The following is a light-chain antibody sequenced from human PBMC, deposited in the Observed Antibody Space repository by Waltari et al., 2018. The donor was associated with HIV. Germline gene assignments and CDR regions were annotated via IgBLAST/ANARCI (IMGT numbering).Light chain of an antibody. CDR1: QSVSANF. J-gene: IGKJ1*01. CDR2: GAS. V-gene: IGKV3-20*01. Sequence: VLTQSPGTLSLSPGDRAILSCRASQSVSANFLGWYQQRPGEAPRLLVHGASRRATATPARVSCGGAGTDFTRNISGLQPEDFAVYYCQQCATAPWTFGQGTTV. CDR3: QQCATAPWT.